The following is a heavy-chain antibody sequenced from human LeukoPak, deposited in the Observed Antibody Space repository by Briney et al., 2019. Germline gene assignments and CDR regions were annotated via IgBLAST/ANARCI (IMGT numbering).Heavy chain of an antibody. CDR2: IYHSGST. Sequence: GSLRLSCAASGFTFSSYAMSWVRQPPGKGLEWIGEIYHSGSTNYNPSLKSRVTISVDKSKNQFSLKLSSVTAADTAVYYCARVVVGGSRHRLNDYWGQGTLVTVSS. CDR1: GFTFSSYAM. V-gene: IGHV4-4*02. CDR3: ARVVVGGSRHRLNDY. J-gene: IGHJ4*02. D-gene: IGHD3-16*01.